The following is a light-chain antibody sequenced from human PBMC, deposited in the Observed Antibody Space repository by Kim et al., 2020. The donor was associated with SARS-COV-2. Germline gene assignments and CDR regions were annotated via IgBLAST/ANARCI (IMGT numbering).Light chain of an antibody. V-gene: IGKV3-20*01. CDR1: QSVSGKY. CDR2: GAS. CDR3: HQYDSSPST. Sequence: EIVLTQSPGTLSLSPGERATLSCRASQSVSGKYIAWYQQKPGQAPRLVIYGASSRAFGTPDRFSGLGSGTDFTLTISGLEPEDFAVYYCHQYDSSPSTFGQGTKLEI. J-gene: IGKJ2*02.